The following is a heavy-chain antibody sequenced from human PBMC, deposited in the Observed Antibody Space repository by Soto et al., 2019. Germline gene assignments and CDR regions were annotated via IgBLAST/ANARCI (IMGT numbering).Heavy chain of an antibody. Sequence: QVQLVESGGGVVQPGRSLRLSCAASGFTFSSYAMHWVRQAPGKGLEWVAVISYDGSNKYYADSVKGRFTISRDNSKNTLYLEMNSLRGEDTAVYYCAREGGALEADRQRGGAFDIWGQGTMVTVSS. CDR3: AREGGALEADRQRGGAFDI. J-gene: IGHJ3*02. D-gene: IGHD6-6*01. V-gene: IGHV3-30-3*01. CDR2: ISYDGSNK. CDR1: GFTFSSYA.